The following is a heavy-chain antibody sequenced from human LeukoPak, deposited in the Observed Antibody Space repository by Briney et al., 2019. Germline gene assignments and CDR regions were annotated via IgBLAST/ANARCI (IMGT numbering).Heavy chain of an antibody. CDR3: TRGSIAYYYMDV. CDR2: IYYSGST. CDR1: GGSISSFY. V-gene: IGHV4-59*01. Sequence: SETLSLTCTVSGGSISSFYWSWIRQPPGKGLEWIGNIYYSGSTNYNPSLKSRVTISVDTSKNQFSLKLSSVTAADTAVYYCTRGSIAYYYMDVWGKGTTVTISS. D-gene: IGHD3-22*01. J-gene: IGHJ6*03.